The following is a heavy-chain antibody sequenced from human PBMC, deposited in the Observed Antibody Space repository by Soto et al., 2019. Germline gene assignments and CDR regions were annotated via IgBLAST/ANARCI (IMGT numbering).Heavy chain of an antibody. Sequence: ASVKVSCKASGYTFTSYYMHWVRQAPGQGLEWMGIINPSGGSTSYAQKFQGRATMTRDTSTSTVYMELSSLRSEDTAVYYCATDPPVGYYYYGMDVWGQGTTVTVSS. CDR1: GYTFTSYY. CDR3: ATDPPVGYYYYGMDV. J-gene: IGHJ6*02. CDR2: INPSGGST. V-gene: IGHV1-46*03.